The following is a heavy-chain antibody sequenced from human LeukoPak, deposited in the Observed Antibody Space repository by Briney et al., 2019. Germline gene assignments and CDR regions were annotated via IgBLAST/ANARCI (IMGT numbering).Heavy chain of an antibody. CDR2: IRSKGCGGTT. V-gene: IGHV3-49*04. J-gene: IGHJ6*02. CDR3: TRGPTQQWLYYGMDV. CDR1: GFTFGDHA. D-gene: IGHD5-18*01. Sequence: PGGSLRLSCTASGFTFGDHAMSWVRQAPGKGLEWVGFIRSKGCGGTTEYAASVKGRFTISRDDSKGIAYLQMNSLKIEDTAVYYCTRGPTQQWLYYGMDVWGQGTTVIVSS.